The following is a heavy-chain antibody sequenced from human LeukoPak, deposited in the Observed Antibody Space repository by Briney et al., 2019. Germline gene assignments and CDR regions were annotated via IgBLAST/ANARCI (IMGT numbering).Heavy chain of an antibody. Sequence: PGGSLRFSCAVSGFTSSSYWMNWVRQAPGKGLEWVSYISSSGSTIYYADSVKGRFTISRENAKNSLYLQMDSLRAEDTAVYYCARGLRRGYSYGYGYWGQGTLVTVSS. CDR2: ISSSGSTI. D-gene: IGHD5-18*01. CDR1: GFTSSSYW. J-gene: IGHJ4*02. CDR3: ARGLRRGYSYGYGY. V-gene: IGHV3-48*04.